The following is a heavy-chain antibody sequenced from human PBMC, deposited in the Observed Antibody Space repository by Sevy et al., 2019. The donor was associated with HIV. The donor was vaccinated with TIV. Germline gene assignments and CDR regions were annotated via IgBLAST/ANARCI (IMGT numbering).Heavy chain of an antibody. CDR3: ARDDKAIFGVVELDY. CDR1: GFTFSSYS. Sequence: GGSLRLSCAASGFTFSSYSMNWVRQAPGKGLEWVSSISSSSSYIYYADSVKGRFTISRDNAKNSLYLQMNSLRAEDTAVYYCARDDKAIFGVVELDYWGQGTLVTVSS. V-gene: IGHV3-21*01. J-gene: IGHJ4*02. CDR2: ISSSSSYI. D-gene: IGHD3-3*01.